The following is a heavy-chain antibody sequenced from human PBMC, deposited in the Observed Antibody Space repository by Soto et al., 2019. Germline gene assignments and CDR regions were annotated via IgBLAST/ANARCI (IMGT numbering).Heavy chain of an antibody. CDR3: ARDRGYCSSTSCYDWFDP. CDR1: GGSISSYY. Sequence: SETLSLTCTVSGGSISSYYWSWIRRPPGKGLGWIGYIYYSGSTNYNPSLKSRVTISVDTSKNQFSLKLSSVTAADTAVYYCARDRGYCSSTSCYDWFDPWGQGTLVTVSS. D-gene: IGHD2-2*01. J-gene: IGHJ5*02. CDR2: IYYSGST. V-gene: IGHV4-59*01.